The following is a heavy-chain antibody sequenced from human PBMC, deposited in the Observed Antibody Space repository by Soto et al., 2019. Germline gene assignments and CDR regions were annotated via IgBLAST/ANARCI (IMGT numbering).Heavy chain of an antibody. CDR1: GGSISCGGYY. Sequence: QVQLQESGPGLVKPSQTLSLTCTVSGGSISCGGYYWSWIRQHPGKGLEWIGYIYYSGSTYYNPSLKSRVTISVDTSKNQFSLKLSSVTAADTAVYYCATLSSSGWYDGYFDYWGQGTLVTVSS. CDR3: ATLSSSGWYDGYFDY. V-gene: IGHV4-31*03. J-gene: IGHJ4*02. D-gene: IGHD6-19*01. CDR2: IYYSGST.